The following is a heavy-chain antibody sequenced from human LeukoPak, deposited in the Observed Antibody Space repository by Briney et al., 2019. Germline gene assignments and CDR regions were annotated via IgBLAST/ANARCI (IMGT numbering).Heavy chain of an antibody. CDR1: GFTFSDYY. V-gene: IGHV3-11*05. CDR3: ARDAVSLAAAGTSDY. J-gene: IGHJ4*02. Sequence: GGSLRLSCAASGFTFSDYYMSGIRQAPGKGLDWVSYISSSSSYTNYADSVKGRFTIYRDNAKNSLYLQMNSLRAEDTAVYYCARDAVSLAAAGTSDYWGQGTLVTVSS. D-gene: IGHD6-13*01. CDR2: ISSSSSYT.